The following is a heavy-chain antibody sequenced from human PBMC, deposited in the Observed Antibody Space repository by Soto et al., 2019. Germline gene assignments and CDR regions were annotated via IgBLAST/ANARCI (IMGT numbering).Heavy chain of an antibody. CDR2: IYPSDSDT. Sequence: GASLPISCKVSGYNFAGYWIAWVRQMPGKGLELMGIIYPSDSDTRYRPSFQGQVTISADKSISSAYLQWSSLRASDTAMYYCARGGVSTRTFDYWGQGTPVTVSS. V-gene: IGHV5-51*01. CDR3: ARGGVSTRTFDY. D-gene: IGHD3-3*01. J-gene: IGHJ4*02. CDR1: GYNFAGYW.